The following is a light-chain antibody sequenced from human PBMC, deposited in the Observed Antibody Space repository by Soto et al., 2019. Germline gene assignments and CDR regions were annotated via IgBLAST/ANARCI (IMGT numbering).Light chain of an antibody. V-gene: IGLV1-40*01. CDR2: ANT. CDR3: QSYDSSLSGYV. CDR1: SSSIGPTYD. J-gene: IGLJ1*01. Sequence: QSVLTQPPSVSGTPGQSVTISCTWMSSSIGPTYDVHWYQQLPGTAPKLLIYANTNRPSGVPDRFSGSKSGTSASLAITGLQAEDEADYYCQSYDSSLSGYVFGTGTKVTVL.